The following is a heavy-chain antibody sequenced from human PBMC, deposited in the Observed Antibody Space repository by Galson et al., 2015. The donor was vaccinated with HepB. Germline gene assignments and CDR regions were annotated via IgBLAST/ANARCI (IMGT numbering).Heavy chain of an antibody. D-gene: IGHD5-12*01. Sequence: SVKVSCKASGYIFSNYAMNWVRQAPGQGFEWMGWINTNTGNPTYAQGSTGRFAFSLDTSVITAYLQISNLKAEDTAVYYCARGRYGDYANDAFDIWGQGTMVTVSS. J-gene: IGHJ3*02. V-gene: IGHV7-4-1*02. CDR2: INTNTGNP. CDR3: ARGRYGDYANDAFDI. CDR1: GYIFSNYA.